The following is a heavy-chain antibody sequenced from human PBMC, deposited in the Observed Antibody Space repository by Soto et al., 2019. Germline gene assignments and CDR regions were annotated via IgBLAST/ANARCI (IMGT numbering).Heavy chain of an antibody. J-gene: IGHJ4*02. CDR2: IRSKAYGGTT. CDR3: GKARYLMVDQPLYLES. Sequence: GVSLRLSCTASGFTFGDYAMSWVRQAPGKGLEWVGFIRSKAYGGTTEYAASVKGRFTISRDDSKSIAYLQMNSLKTEDTAVYYCGKARYLMVDQPLYLESWGQGTLVTVSS. V-gene: IGHV3-49*04. D-gene: IGHD2-15*01. CDR1: GFTFGDYA.